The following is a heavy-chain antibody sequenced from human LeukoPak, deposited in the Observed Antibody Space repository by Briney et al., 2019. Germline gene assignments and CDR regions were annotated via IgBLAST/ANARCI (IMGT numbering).Heavy chain of an antibody. J-gene: IGHJ4*02. D-gene: IGHD2-15*01. V-gene: IGHV1-2*06. CDR2: INPNSGGT. CDR1: GYTFTGYY. Sequence: GASVKVSCKASGYTFTGYYMHWVRQAPGQGLEWMGRINPNSGGTNYAQKFQGRVTMTRGTSISTAYMELSRLRSDDTAVYYCARGLHCSGGSCCSGFDYWGQGTLVTVSS. CDR3: ARGLHCSGGSCCSGFDY.